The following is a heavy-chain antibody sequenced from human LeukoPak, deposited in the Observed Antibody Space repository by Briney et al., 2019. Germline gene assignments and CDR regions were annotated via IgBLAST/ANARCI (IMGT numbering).Heavy chain of an antibody. Sequence: GSVYVSCKASGYTFTSYGISWVRPAPGQGLEWMGWISAYNGNTNYAQKLQCRGTMTTDTSTSTAYMELRSLRSDDTAVYYCARTLPYSSGWLDYWGQPTMAADSS. J-gene: IGHJ4*02. CDR1: GYTFTSYG. D-gene: IGHD6-19*01. V-gene: IGHV1-18*01. CDR2: ISAYNGNT. CDR3: ARTLPYSSGWLDY.